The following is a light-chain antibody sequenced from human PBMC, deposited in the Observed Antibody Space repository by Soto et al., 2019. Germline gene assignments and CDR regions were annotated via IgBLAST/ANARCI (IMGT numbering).Light chain of an antibody. CDR3: LQYSDWPLA. J-gene: IGKJ4*01. CDR2: GAS. V-gene: IGKV3-15*01. Sequence: EIVMTQSPATLSVSPGERATLSYRASQTLYNNLAWYQQKLGQAPRLLIYGASARATDIPARFSGSGSGTEFTLTISGLQSEDFAIDYCLQYSDWPLAFGGGNKVEIK. CDR1: QTLYNN.